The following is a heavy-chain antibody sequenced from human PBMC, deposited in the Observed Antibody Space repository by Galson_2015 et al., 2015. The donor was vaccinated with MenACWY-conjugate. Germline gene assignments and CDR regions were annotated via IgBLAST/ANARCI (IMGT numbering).Heavy chain of an antibody. CDR1: GFTFDDYA. D-gene: IGHD3-22*01. J-gene: IGHJ1*01. Sequence: SLRLSCAGSGFTFDDYAMRWVRQAPGKGLGWVSVINWDGAITSYADSVKGRFTISRDNSKNSLFLQMDNLRADDTAFYYCAKESFDSSGRYFEYFHLWGQGSLGTVSS. CDR3: AKESFDSSGRYFEYFHL. V-gene: IGHV3-43D*03. CDR2: INWDGAIT.